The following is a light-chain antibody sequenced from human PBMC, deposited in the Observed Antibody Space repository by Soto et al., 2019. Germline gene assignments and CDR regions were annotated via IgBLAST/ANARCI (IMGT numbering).Light chain of an antibody. CDR2: SAS. V-gene: IGKV3-15*01. CDR1: QSVSSN. J-gene: IGKJ2*01. Sequence: EIVMTQSPATLSVSPGERATLSCRASQSVSSNLAWYQQKPGQAPRLLIYSASTRATGIPARFSGSGSGTEFTLTISSLQSEDFAFYYFQQYNNWPYTFGQGTKLEIK. CDR3: QQYNNWPYT.